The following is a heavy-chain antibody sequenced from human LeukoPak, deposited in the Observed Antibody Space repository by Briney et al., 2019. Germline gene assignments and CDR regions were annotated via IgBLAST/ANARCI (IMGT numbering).Heavy chain of an antibody. CDR2: INPNSGGT. J-gene: IGHJ4*02. V-gene: IGHV1-2*02. CDR3: ARSTVRGVIGFEY. Sequence: ASVKVSCKASGYTFTGYYMHWVRQAPGQGLEWMGWINPNSGGTNYAQKFQGRVTMTRDTSISTAYMELRRLRSDDTAVYYCARSTVRGVIGFEYWGQGTLVTVSS. D-gene: IGHD3-10*01. CDR1: GYTFTGYY.